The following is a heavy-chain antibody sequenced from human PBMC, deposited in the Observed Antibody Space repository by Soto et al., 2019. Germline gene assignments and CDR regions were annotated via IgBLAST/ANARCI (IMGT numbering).Heavy chain of an antibody. CDR3: ARGSGIVALPGELEDVNYDY. D-gene: IGHD1-1*01. V-gene: IGHV4-34*01. CDR1: GQSFSGHS. Sequence: QVQLQQWGAGLVKPSETLSLSCAVYGQSFSGHSWAWIRQPPGKGLEWMEEINESGSTYYNPSLKSRVTISTDTSKNQFSLKLSSVSAADTAAYFCARGSGIVALPGELEDVNYDYWGQGTLVNVSS. J-gene: IGHJ4*02. CDR2: INESGST.